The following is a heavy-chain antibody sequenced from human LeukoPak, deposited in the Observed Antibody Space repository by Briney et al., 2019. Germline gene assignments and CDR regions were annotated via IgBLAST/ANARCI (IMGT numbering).Heavy chain of an antibody. Sequence: GASVKVSCKASGYTFTRYGINWVRQAPGQGLEWMGWISAYNGNTNYAQKLPGRVTMTTDTSTSPAYMDLRSLRSDDTAVYYCARGAAVASIYYYYMDVWGKGTTVTVSS. CDR3: ARGAAVASIYYYYMDV. D-gene: IGHD6-19*01. J-gene: IGHJ6*03. CDR2: ISAYNGNT. V-gene: IGHV1-18*01. CDR1: GYTFTRYG.